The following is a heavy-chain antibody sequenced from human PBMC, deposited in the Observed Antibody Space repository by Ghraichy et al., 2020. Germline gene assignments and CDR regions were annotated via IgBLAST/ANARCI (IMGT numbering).Heavy chain of an antibody. J-gene: IGHJ6*03. CDR1: GFTFSSYA. Sequence: GGSLRLSCAASGFTFSSYAMSWVRQAPGKGLEWVSAISGSGGSTYYADSVKGRFTISRDNSKNTLYLQMNSLRAEDTAVYYCAKSSGSYYLSYYYMDVWGKGTTVTVSS. CDR3: AKSSGSYYLSYYYMDV. V-gene: IGHV3-23*01. D-gene: IGHD1-26*01. CDR2: ISGSGGST.